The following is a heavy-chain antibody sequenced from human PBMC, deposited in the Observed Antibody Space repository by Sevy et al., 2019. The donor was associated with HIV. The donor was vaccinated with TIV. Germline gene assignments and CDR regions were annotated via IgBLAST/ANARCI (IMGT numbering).Heavy chain of an antibody. CDR1: GFTFREYS. CDR3: ARSLAAAENWFDP. CDR2: ISGSSTTI. D-gene: IGHD6-13*01. J-gene: IGHJ5*02. V-gene: IGHV3-48*01. Sequence: GGSLRLSCVGSGFTFREYSMNWVRQAPGKGLEWVSYISGSSTTIEHADSVKGRFSISRDNVDNSVFQQMNRLRVEDTAVYYCARSLAAAENWFDPWGQGTLVTVSS.